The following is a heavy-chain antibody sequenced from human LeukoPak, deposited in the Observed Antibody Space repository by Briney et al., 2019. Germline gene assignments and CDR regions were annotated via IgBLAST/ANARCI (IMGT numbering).Heavy chain of an antibody. CDR3: ASHYGSGSYSDY. V-gene: IGHV3-53*01. D-gene: IGHD3-10*01. Sequence: PAGSPRLSCAASGFTVSSNYMSWVRQAPGKGLEWVSVIYSGGSTYYADSVKGRFTISRDNSKNTLYLQMNSLRAEDTAVYYCASHYGSGSYSDYCGQGTLVTVSS. CDR1: GFTVSSNY. J-gene: IGHJ4*02. CDR2: IYSGGST.